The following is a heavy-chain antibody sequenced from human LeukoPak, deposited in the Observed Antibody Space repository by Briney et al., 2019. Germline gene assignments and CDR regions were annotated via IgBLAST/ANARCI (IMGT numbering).Heavy chain of an antibody. Sequence: SVKVSCKASGGTFSSYAISWVRQAPGQGLEWMGRIIPIFGTANYAQKFKGRVTITADKSTSTAYMEQSSLGYEDTAVYYCGRGYSYGDGGWFDPCGQGTLVNVSS. CDR2: IIPIFGTA. J-gene: IGHJ5*02. CDR1: GGTFSSYA. V-gene: IGHV1-69*06. D-gene: IGHD5-18*01. CDR3: GRGYSYGDGGWFDP.